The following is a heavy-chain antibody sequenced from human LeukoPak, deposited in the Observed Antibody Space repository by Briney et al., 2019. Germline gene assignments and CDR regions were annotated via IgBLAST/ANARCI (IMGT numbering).Heavy chain of an antibody. D-gene: IGHD3-10*01. J-gene: IGHJ5*02. CDR1: GGSISSYY. V-gene: IGHV4-4*07. CDR2: MYSSGS. Sequence: PSETLSLTCTVSGGSISSYYLSWIRQTAGKGLEWIGRMYSSGSNYNPSLKSRVTMSVDTSTNQLSLKLSSVTAADTAVYYCARDSGTTGEVKFDPWGQGTLVTVSS. CDR3: ARDSGTTGEVKFDP.